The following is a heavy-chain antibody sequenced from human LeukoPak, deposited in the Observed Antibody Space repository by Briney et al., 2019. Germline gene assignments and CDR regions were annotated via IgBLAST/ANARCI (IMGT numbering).Heavy chain of an antibody. J-gene: IGHJ6*03. Sequence: ASVKVSCKASGYTFTSYYMHWVRQATGQGLEWMGWMNPNSGNTGYAQKFQGRVTITRNTSISTAYMELSSLRSEDTAVYYCARGGPDIVATMWGTWDYYYYYMDVWGKGTTVTVSS. CDR3: ARGGPDIVATMWGTWDYYYYYMDV. CDR2: MNPNSGNT. CDR1: GYTFTSYY. D-gene: IGHD5-12*01. V-gene: IGHV1-8*03.